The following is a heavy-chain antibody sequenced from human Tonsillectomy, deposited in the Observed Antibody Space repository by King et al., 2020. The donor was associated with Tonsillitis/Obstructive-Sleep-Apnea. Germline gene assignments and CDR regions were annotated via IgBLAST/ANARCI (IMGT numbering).Heavy chain of an antibody. J-gene: IGHJ6*03. CDR1: GGSISSYY. V-gene: IGHV4-59*01. Sequence: VQLQESGPGLVKPSETLSLTCTVSGGSISSYYWSWIRQPPGKGLEWIGYIYYSGSTNYNPSLKSRVTISVDTSKNQFSLKLSSVTAADTAVYYCARGRGDYDFWSGYYIKSCDYYYMDVWGKGTTVTVSS. CDR2: IYYSGST. D-gene: IGHD3-3*01. CDR3: ARGRGDYDFWSGYYIKSCDYYYMDV.